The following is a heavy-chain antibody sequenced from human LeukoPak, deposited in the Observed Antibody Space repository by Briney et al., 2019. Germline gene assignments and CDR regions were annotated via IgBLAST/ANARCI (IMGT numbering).Heavy chain of an antibody. CDR1: GYTFTSYA. J-gene: IGHJ4*02. D-gene: IGHD6-13*01. CDR2: INAGNGNT. V-gene: IGHV1-3*01. Sequence: ASVKVSCKASGYTFTSYAMHWVRQAPGQRLEWMGWINAGNGNTKHSQKFQGRVTITRDTSASTAYMELSSLRSEDTAVYYCARDQAAGTLDYWGQGTLVTVSS. CDR3: ARDQAAGTLDY.